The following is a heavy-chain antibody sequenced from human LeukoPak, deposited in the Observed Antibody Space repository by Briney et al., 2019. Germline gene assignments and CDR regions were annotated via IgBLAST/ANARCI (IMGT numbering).Heavy chain of an antibody. CDR1: GGTFSSYA. V-gene: IGHV1-69*05. J-gene: IGHJ6*03. Sequence: SVKVSCKASGGTFSSYAISWVRQAPGQGLEWMGGIIPIFGTANYAQKFQGRVTITTDESTSTAYMELSSLRSADTAVYYCARVIIDHYYYYYMDVWGKGTTVTVSS. CDR3: ARVIIDHYYYYYMDV. CDR2: IIPIFGTA. D-gene: IGHD3-10*01.